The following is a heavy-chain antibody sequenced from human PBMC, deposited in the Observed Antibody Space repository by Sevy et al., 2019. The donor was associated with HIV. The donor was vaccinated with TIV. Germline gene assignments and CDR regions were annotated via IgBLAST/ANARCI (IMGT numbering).Heavy chain of an antibody. J-gene: IGHJ5*02. D-gene: IGHD2-21*02. Sequence: ASVNVSCKASGYTFTSYGISWVRQAPGQGLEWMGWISAYNGNTNYAQKLQGRVTMTTDTSTSTAYMELRSLRSDDTAVYYCARTSLIRYCGGDCYPADPWGQGTLVTVSS. CDR3: ARTSLIRYCGGDCYPADP. CDR2: ISAYNGNT. V-gene: IGHV1-18*01. CDR1: GYTFTSYG.